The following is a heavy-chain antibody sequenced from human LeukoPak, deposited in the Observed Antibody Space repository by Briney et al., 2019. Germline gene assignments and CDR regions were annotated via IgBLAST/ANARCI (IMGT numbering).Heavy chain of an antibody. Sequence: SETLSLTCAVSGGSISSGGYSWSWIRQPPGKGLEWIGYIYHSGSTYYNPSLKSRVTISVDRSKNQFSLKLSSVTAADTAVYYCARARRDGPLDYWGQGTLVTVSS. CDR1: GGSISSGGYS. CDR2: IYHSGST. V-gene: IGHV4-30-2*01. CDR3: ARARRDGPLDY. D-gene: IGHD3-10*01. J-gene: IGHJ4*02.